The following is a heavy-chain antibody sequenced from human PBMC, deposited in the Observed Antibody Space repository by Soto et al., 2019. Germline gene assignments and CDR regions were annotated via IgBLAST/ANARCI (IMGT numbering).Heavy chain of an antibody. CDR3: ARDKITCLFDY. D-gene: IGHD3-10*01. J-gene: IGHJ4*02. Sequence: PSETLSLTCTVSGGSISSGDYYWSWIRQPPGKGLEWIGYIYYSGSTNYNPSLKSRVTISVDTSKNQFSLKLSSVTAADTAVYYCARDKITCLFDYWGQGTLVTVSS. V-gene: IGHV4-30-4*01. CDR1: GGSISSGDYY. CDR2: IYYSGST.